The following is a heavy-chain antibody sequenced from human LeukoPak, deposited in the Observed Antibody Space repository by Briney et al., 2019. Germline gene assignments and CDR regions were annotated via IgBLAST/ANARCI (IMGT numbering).Heavy chain of an antibody. V-gene: IGHV3-21*01. CDR1: GFIFRSYS. D-gene: IGHD6-19*01. J-gene: IGHJ4*02. Sequence: PGGSLRLSCVASGFIFRSYSMNWVRQAPGKGLEWVSYISSSSSDLYYADSVKGRFTISRDNAENSLHLQMNSLRAEDTAVYYCVRDRENRAGPFTFDYWGQGALVTVSS. CDR3: VRDRENRAGPFTFDY. CDR2: ISSSSSDL.